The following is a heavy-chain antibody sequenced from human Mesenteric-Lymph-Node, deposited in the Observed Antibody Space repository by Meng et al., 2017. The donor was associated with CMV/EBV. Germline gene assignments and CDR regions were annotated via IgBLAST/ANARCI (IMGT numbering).Heavy chain of an antibody. D-gene: IGHD2-2*01. CDR2: MNPNSGNT. Sequence: ASVKVSCKASGYTFTGYYMHWVRQATGQGLEWMGWMNPNSGNTGYAQKFQGRVTITRNTSISTAYMELSSLRSEDTAVYYCARGYCSSTSCFLTQYYYYYGMDVWGQGTTVTVSS. J-gene: IGHJ6*02. V-gene: IGHV1-8*03. CDR1: GYTFTGYY. CDR3: ARGYCSSTSCFLTQYYYYYGMDV.